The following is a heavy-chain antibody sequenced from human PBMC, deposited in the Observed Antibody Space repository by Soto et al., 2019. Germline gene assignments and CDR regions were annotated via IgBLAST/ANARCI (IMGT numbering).Heavy chain of an antibody. D-gene: IGHD2-15*01. Sequence: ASVKLSCRASSFTFSSTSIHWLRQAPGQGLEWIGWITPFSGDTSYAQKLQGRVTMTTDTSPSTVFMELSSLRFDDTAVYYCARVVVLVGATIDSWGQGTLVTVSS. CDR1: SFTFSSTS. J-gene: IGHJ4*02. V-gene: IGHV1-18*04. CDR3: ARVVVLVGATIDS. CDR2: ITPFSGDT.